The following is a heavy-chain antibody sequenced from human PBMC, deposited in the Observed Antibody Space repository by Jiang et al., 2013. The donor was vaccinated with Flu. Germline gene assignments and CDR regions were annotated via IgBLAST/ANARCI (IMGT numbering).Heavy chain of an antibody. CDR3: ARSVETNYFDF. Sequence: GSGLVKPSETLSLTCNVSRGSITGYYWNWLRQPPGKGLEWIGEVYSSGSPNYNPSLKGRVTISLDTSKKFVSLQLTSANPADSAMYYCARSVETNYFDFWSQGTPVTVSS. J-gene: IGHJ4*02. CDR2: VYSSGSP. V-gene: IGHV4-59*01. CDR1: RGSITGYY.